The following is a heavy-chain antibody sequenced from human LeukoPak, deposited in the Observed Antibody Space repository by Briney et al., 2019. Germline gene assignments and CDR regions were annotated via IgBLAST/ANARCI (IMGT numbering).Heavy chain of an antibody. J-gene: IGHJ4*02. CDR2: IYYSGST. D-gene: IGHD3-22*01. CDR1: GGSISSYY. CDR3: ARGYDSSGYYDY. V-gene: IGHV4-59*01. Sequence: SETLFLTCTVSGGSISSYYWSWIRQPPGKGLEWIGYIYYSGSTNYNPSLKSRVTISVDTSKNQFSLKLSSVTAADTAVYYCARGYDSSGYYDYWGQGTLVTVSS.